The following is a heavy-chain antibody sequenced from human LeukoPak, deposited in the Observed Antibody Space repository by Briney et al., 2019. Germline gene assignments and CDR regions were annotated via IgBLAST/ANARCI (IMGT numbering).Heavy chain of an antibody. CDR3: ARDGTAHDSSGWVYLDS. CDR1: ALTFSHYQ. CDR2: ISSSGSPI. V-gene: IGHV3-48*03. Sequence: GGSLRLSCASSALTFSHYQMNWVRQAPGKGLEWISYISSSGSPIYYAHSVKGRFTISRDNTKKSLYLQMNTLRAEDTAVYYCARDGTAHDSSGWVYLDSWGQGTLVAVSS. D-gene: IGHD6-19*01. J-gene: IGHJ4*02.